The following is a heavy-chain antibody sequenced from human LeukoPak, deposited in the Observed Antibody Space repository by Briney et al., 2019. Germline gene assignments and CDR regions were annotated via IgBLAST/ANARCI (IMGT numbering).Heavy chain of an antibody. V-gene: IGHV4-31*03. CDR2: IYYVGNT. Sequence: SETLSLTCTVSGGSISSGGNYWSWLRQLPGKGLEWIGYIYYVGNTNYNPSLKSRLSMSVDTSNNQFSLRLTSVTAADTAVYYCARVEVFGSTRYFDYWGQGAMVSVSS. CDR3: ARVEVFGSTRYFDY. D-gene: IGHD2-15*01. J-gene: IGHJ4*02. CDR1: GGSISSGGNY.